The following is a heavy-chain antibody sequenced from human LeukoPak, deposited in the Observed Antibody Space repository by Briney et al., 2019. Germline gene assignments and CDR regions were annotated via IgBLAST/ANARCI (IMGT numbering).Heavy chain of an antibody. J-gene: IGHJ3*02. CDR1: GFTFDDYG. Sequence: PGGSLRLSCAASGFTFDDYGMSWVRQAPGKGLEWVSNINWHGGSTDYADSVKGRFTISRDNAKKSLYLQMYSLRAEDTALYYCARDWVGISRNAFDIWGQGTMVTVSS. D-gene: IGHD2-21*01. CDR3: ARDWVGISRNAFDI. V-gene: IGHV3-20*04. CDR2: INWHGGST.